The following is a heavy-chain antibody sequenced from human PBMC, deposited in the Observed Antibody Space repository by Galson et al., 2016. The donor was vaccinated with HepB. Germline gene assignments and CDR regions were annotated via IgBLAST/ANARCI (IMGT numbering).Heavy chain of an antibody. CDR3: TRDRLSPTYYDSRGYRGFASFAI. CDR1: GFTFADYD. J-gene: IGHJ3*02. V-gene: IGHV3-49*03. CDR2: IRSKAYRGKT. D-gene: IGHD3-22*01. Sequence: SLRLSCATSGFTFADYDMMWFRQTPGEGLEWVGLIRSKAYRGKTEYAASVKGRFTISRDDSKSIAYPQLNSLETEDTAVYYCTRDRLSPTYYDSRGYRGFASFAIWGPVTMVTVSS.